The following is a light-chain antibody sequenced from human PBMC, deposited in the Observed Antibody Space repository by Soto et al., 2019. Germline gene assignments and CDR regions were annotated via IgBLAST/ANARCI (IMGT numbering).Light chain of an antibody. CDR3: QQYGTSAGT. Sequence: EIVLTQSPGTLSLSPGERATLSCRASQSVSSSHLAWYQQNPGQAPRLLIYGATSRATGIPDRFSGSGSGTDFTLTISRLEPEDFAVYYCQQYGTSAGTFGQGTKVEIK. CDR2: GAT. V-gene: IGKV3-20*01. CDR1: QSVSSSH. J-gene: IGKJ1*01.